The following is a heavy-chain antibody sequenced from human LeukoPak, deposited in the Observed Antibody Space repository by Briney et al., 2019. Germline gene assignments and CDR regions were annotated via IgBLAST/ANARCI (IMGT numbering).Heavy chain of an antibody. CDR2: IYYSGST. CDR3: ARVLTAYRSSTSCYVEAFDI. Sequence: SETLSLTCTVSGGSISSYYWGWIRQPPGKGLEWIGYIYYSGSTNHNPSLKSRVTISVDTSKNQFSLKLSSVTAADTAVYYCARVLTAYRSSTSCYVEAFDIWGQGTMVTVSS. V-gene: IGHV4-59*01. CDR1: GGSISSYY. D-gene: IGHD2-2*01. J-gene: IGHJ3*02.